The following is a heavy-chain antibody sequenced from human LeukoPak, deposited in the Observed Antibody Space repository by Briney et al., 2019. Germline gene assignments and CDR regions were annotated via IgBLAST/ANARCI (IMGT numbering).Heavy chain of an antibody. D-gene: IGHD6-19*01. J-gene: IGHJ4*02. CDR1: GVSISHYY. V-gene: IGHV4-4*07. CDR2: IDTSGST. Sequence: SETLSLTCTVSGVSISHYYWTWIRQPAGGGLEWIGRIDTSGSTNYNPSLESRVTMSSDTSNNQFSLDLMSVAAADTAVYYCARGQWQIDYWGQGVLVTVSP. CDR3: ARGQWQIDY.